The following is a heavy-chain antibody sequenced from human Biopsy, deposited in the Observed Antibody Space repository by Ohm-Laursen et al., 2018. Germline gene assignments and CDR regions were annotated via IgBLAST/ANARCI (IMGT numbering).Heavy chain of an antibody. CDR1: GYTFTTYY. V-gene: IGHV1-46*01. CDR2: INPGGNST. CDR3: VLASFDY. J-gene: IGHJ4*02. Sequence: ASVKASCKASGYTFTTYYIHWVRQAPGQGLEWMGIINPGGNSTAYTQNFQGRATMTWDTSTTTVYMELSSLRSEDTAVYYCVLASFDYWGQGTLVTVPS.